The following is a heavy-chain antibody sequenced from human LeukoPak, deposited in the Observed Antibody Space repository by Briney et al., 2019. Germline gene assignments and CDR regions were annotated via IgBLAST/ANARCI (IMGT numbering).Heavy chain of an antibody. CDR1: GFNFDTYA. CDR3: ARDTNNGLDV. V-gene: IGHV3-11*01. CDR2: ISSSGRLM. D-gene: IGHD1-14*01. Sequence: PGGSLRLSCAASGFNFDTYAMSWVRQAPGKGLEWVSHISSSGRLMQYADSVKGRFTITRDNAQNFMSLQMNSLKPEDTAVYYCARDTNNGLDVWGRGTTVTDSS. J-gene: IGHJ6*02.